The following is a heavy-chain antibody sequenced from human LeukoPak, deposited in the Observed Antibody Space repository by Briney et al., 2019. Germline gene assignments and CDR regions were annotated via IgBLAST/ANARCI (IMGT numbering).Heavy chain of an antibody. CDR1: GGSISSGSYY. CDR3: ARDPTYRDAFDI. CDR2: IYTSGST. J-gene: IGHJ3*02. Sequence: SSETLSLTCTVSGGSISSGSYYWSWIRQPAGEGLEWIGRIYTSGSTNYNPSLKSRVTISVDTSKNQFSLKLSSVTAADTAVYYCARDPTYRDAFDIWGQGTMVTVSS. D-gene: IGHD2-2*01. V-gene: IGHV4-61*02.